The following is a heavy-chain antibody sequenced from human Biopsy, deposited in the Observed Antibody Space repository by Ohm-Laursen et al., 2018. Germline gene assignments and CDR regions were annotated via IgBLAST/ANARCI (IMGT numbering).Heavy chain of an antibody. V-gene: IGHV3-23*01. Sequence: SLRLSCSASGFTFSGYAMSWVRQGPEKGLEWVSVVTGSGRSTYYTDSVKGRFSISRDNSKNTLYLQKNNLRVEDTAVYYCAKGRSGGTGHGNWFDPWGQGTLVIVSS. J-gene: IGHJ5*02. CDR1: GFTFSGYA. D-gene: IGHD3-10*01. CDR2: VTGSGRST. CDR3: AKGRSGGTGHGNWFDP.